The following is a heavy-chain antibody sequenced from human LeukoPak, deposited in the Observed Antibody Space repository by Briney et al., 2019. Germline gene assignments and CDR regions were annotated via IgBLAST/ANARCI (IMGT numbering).Heavy chain of an antibody. CDR3: ARDPYSGSYGNYYYYFMDV. CDR2: INRRGHT. V-gene: IGHV3-43*01. D-gene: IGHD1-26*01. J-gene: IGHJ6*03. CDR1: GFTFDRFT. Sequence: GGSLRLSCAASGFTFDRFTIHWVRQTPGKGLEWVSLINRRGHTFYADSVKGRFTISRDNSRNSVFLQMNSLRAEDTAVYYCARDPYSGSYGNYYYYFMDVWGKGTTVTISS.